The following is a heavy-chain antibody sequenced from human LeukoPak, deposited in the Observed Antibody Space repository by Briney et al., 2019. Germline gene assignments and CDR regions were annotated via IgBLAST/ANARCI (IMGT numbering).Heavy chain of an antibody. J-gene: IGHJ5*02. D-gene: IGHD3-9*01. Sequence: ASAKVSCKASGYTFTGYYMHWVRQAPGQGLEWMGWINPNSGGTNYAQKFQGWVTTTRDTSISTAYMELSRLRSDDTAVYYCARTWAPLSFDGFDPWGQGTLVIVSS. CDR2: INPNSGGT. CDR1: GYTFTGYY. CDR3: ARTWAPLSFDGFDP. V-gene: IGHV1-2*04.